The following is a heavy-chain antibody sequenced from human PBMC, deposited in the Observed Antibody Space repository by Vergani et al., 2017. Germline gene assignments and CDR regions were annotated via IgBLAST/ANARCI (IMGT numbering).Heavy chain of an antibody. Sequence: QLQLQESGPGLVKPSETLSLTCTVSGGSISSYYWSWIRQPPGKGLEWIGYMYHSGSTNYNPSLETRVTISGDTSKNQFSLKLNSVTAADTAVYYCGRVADFYGLGSRLLDLWGQGILVTVSS. CDR3: GRVADFYGLGSRLLDL. V-gene: IGHV4-59*01. CDR2: MYHSGST. D-gene: IGHD3-10*01. J-gene: IGHJ5*02. CDR1: GGSISSYY.